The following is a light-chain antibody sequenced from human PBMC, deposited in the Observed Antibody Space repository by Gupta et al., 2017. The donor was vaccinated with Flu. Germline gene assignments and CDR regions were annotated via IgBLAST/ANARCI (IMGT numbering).Light chain of an antibody. CDR3: SSFTSETVI. CDR1: SSDVAIYNR. CDR2: EVT. V-gene: IGLV2-18*02. Sequence: QSVTISCTGTSSDVAIYNRVSWYQQPPGTAPILRSYEVTNRPSGVPDRFSGSKSGNTASMNSSGLQDEDEAEYYCSSFTSETVIFGGGTKVAVL. J-gene: IGLJ2*01.